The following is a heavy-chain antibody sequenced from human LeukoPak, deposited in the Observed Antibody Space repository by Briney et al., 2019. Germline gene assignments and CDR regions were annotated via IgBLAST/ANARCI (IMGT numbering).Heavy chain of an antibody. CDR1: GGAIRNYY. D-gene: IGHD3-9*01. CDR3: ARTYYDILTGLYYFDY. Sequence: SDTLSLTCTVSGGAIRNYYWSWIRQPPGKGLEWIGYIYYSGNTNYNPSLKSRVTISVDTAKNQFSLTLSSVTAADTAVYYSARTYYDILTGLYYFDYWGQGSLVTVSS. CDR2: IYYSGNT. V-gene: IGHV4-59*07. J-gene: IGHJ4*02.